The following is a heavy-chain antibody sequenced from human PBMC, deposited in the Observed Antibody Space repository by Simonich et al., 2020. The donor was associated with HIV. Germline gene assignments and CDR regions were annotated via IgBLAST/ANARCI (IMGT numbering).Heavy chain of an antibody. J-gene: IGHJ4*02. Sequence: QVQLQQWGAGLLKPSETLSLTCAVYGGSFSGYYWSWIRQPPGKGLEWIGEINHSVSTNYNPSLKRRVTISVDTSKNQFSLKLSSVTAADTSVYYCARGFYQRLYYFDYWGQGTLVTVSS. D-gene: IGHD2-2*01. CDR1: GGSFSGYY. CDR3: ARGFYQRLYYFDY. CDR2: INHSVST. V-gene: IGHV4-34*01.